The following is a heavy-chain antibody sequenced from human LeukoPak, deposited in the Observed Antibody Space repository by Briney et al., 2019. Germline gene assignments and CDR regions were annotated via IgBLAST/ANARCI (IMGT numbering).Heavy chain of an antibody. Sequence: GESLKISCKGSGYSFTSYWIGWVRQMPGKGLEWMGIIYPGDSDTRYSPSFQGQVTISADKSISTAYLQWSSLKASGTAMYYCARNYDSSGYYWVYWGQGTLVTVSS. D-gene: IGHD3-22*01. CDR1: GYSFTSYW. CDR2: IYPGDSDT. J-gene: IGHJ4*02. CDR3: ARNYDSSGYYWVY. V-gene: IGHV5-51*01.